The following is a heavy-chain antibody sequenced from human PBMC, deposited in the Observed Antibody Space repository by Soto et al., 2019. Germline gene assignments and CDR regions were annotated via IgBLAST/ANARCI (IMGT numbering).Heavy chain of an antibody. CDR2: ISAYNGNT. Sequence: ASVKVSCKASGYTFTSYGISWVRQAPGQGLEWMGWISAYNGNTNYAQKLQGRVTMTTDTSTSTAYMELRSLRSDDTAVYYCARVTKVVVAVAATGTPFDYWGQGTLVTVSS. CDR3: ARVTKVVVAVAATGTPFDY. J-gene: IGHJ4*02. V-gene: IGHV1-18*01. CDR1: GYTFTSYG. D-gene: IGHD2-15*01.